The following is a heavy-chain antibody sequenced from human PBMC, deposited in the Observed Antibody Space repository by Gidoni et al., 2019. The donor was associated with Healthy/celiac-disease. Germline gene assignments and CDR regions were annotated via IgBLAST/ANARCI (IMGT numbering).Heavy chain of an antibody. J-gene: IGHJ6*02. CDR1: GGSISSYY. V-gene: IGHV4-59*01. CDR3: ARDLRRGSGMDV. CDR2: IYYSGST. Sequence: QVQLQESGPGLVKPSETLSLTCTVSGGSISSYYWSWIRQPPGKGLEWIGYIYYSGSTNYNPSLKSRVTISVDTSKNQFSLKLSSVTAADTAVYYCARDLRRGSGMDVWGQGTTVTVSS. D-gene: IGHD3-10*01.